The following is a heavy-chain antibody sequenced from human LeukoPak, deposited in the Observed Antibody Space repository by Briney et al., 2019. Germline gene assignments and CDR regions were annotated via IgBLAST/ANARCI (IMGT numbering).Heavy chain of an antibody. CDR2: IYYSGST. D-gene: IGHD2-2*01. CDR3: ARVLGVPAAIPNAFDI. CDR1: GGSISSHY. J-gene: IGHJ3*02. Sequence: PSETLSLTCTVSGGSISSHYWSWIRQPPGKGLEWIGYIYYSGSTNYNPSLKSRVTISVDTFKNQFSLKLSSVTAADTAVYYCARVLGVPAAIPNAFDIWGQGTMVTVSS. V-gene: IGHV4-59*11.